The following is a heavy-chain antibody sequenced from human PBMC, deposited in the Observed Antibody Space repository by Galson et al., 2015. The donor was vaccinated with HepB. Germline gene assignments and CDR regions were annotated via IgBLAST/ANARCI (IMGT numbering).Heavy chain of an antibody. Sequence: SLRLSCAASGFTFSSYWMHWVRHAPGKGLVWVSRINSDGSSTSYADSVKGRFTISRDNAKNTLYLQMNSLRAEDTAVYYCARGERYSRNDPFYYYYYGMDVWGQGTTVTVSS. CDR1: GFTFSSYW. V-gene: IGHV3-74*01. J-gene: IGHJ6*02. CDR2: INSDGSST. CDR3: ARGERYSRNDPFYYYYYGMDV. D-gene: IGHD6-13*01.